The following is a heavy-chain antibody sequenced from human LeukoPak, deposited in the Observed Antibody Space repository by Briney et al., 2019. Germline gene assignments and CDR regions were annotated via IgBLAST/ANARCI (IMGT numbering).Heavy chain of an antibody. CDR2: ISGSGGST. CDR3: ANEAAAGSYYFDY. J-gene: IGHJ4*02. CDR1: GGSIINNY. V-gene: IGHV3-23*01. D-gene: IGHD6-13*01. Sequence: PSETLSLTCTVSGGSIINNYWSWVRQAPGKGLEWVSAISGSGGSTYYADSVKGRFTISRDNSKNTLYLQMNSLRAEDTAVYYCANEAAAGSYYFDYWGQGTLVTVSS.